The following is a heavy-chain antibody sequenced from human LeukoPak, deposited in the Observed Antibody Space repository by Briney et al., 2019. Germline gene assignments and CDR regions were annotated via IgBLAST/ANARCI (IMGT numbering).Heavy chain of an antibody. J-gene: IGHJ6*03. D-gene: IGHD3-9*01. CDR3: ARRDFYYYYMDV. V-gene: IGHV4-4*08. CDR1: GGSISSYY. CDR2: IFSNGSA. Sequence: SETLSLTCNVSGGSISSYYWTWIRQPPGKALEWIGYIFSNGSAYYNPSLESRVTISLDTSKNHFSLELSYVTAADTAIYYCARRDFYYYYMDVWGKGTTVTVSS.